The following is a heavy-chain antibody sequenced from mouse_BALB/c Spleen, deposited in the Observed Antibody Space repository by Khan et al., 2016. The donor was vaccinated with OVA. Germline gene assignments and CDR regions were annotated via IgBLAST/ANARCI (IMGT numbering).Heavy chain of an antibody. Sequence: QVQLKESGPGLVAPSQSLSITCTVSGFSLSRYSVHWVRQPPGKGLEWLGMIWVGGSTDYNSALKSRLSISKDNSKSQVFLQMNSLQTDDTAMYYCARNRDGWSYWYFDVWGAVTTVTVSS. D-gene: IGHD2-3*01. CDR1: GFSLSRYS. V-gene: IGHV2-6-4*01. CDR3: ARNRDGWSYWYFDV. CDR2: IWVGGST. J-gene: IGHJ1*01.